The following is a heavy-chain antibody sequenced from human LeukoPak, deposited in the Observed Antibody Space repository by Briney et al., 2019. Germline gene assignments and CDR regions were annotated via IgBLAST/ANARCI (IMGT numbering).Heavy chain of an antibody. D-gene: IGHD3-10*01. Sequence: ASVKVSCKAYGYTFTSYYMHWVRQAPGQGLEWMGIINPSGGSTSYAQKFQGRVTMTSDTSTSTVYMELSSLRSEDTGVYYCARAEGFGELYYMDVWGKGTTVTVSS. CDR2: INPSGGST. CDR3: ARAEGFGELYYMDV. CDR1: GYTFTSYY. J-gene: IGHJ6*03. V-gene: IGHV1-46*03.